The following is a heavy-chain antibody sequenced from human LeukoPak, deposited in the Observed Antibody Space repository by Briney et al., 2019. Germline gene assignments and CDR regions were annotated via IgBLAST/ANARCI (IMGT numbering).Heavy chain of an antibody. J-gene: IGHJ3*01. Sequence: GGSLRLSCAASGFTFSSYAMHWVRQAPGKGLEWVAVISYDGGNKYYADSVKGRFTISRDNSMNTLYLQMNSLKAEDTAVYYCAEGGWNGGGQDAFDFWGQGTMVTVSS. CDR2: ISYDGGNK. CDR1: GFTFSSYA. D-gene: IGHD1-1*01. V-gene: IGHV3-30-3*01. CDR3: AEGGWNGGGQDAFDF.